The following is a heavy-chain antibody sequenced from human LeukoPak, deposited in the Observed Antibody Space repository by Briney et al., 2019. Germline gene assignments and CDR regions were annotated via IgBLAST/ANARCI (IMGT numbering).Heavy chain of an antibody. V-gene: IGHV4-59*01. Sequence: GSLRLSCAASGFTFSSYSMNWVRQAPGKGLEWIGYIYYSGSTNYNPSLKSRVTISVDTSKNQFSLKLSSVTAADTAVYYCVGYCGGDCQSPGWGQGTLVTVSS. D-gene: IGHD2-21*02. CDR2: IYYSGST. CDR1: GFTFSSYS. J-gene: IGHJ4*02. CDR3: VGYCGGDCQSPG.